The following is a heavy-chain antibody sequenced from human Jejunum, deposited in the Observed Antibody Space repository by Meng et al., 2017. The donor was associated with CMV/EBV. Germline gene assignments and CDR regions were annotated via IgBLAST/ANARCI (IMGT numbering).Heavy chain of an antibody. V-gene: IGHV1-3*01. D-gene: IGHD6-19*01. J-gene: IGHJ4*02. CDR2: ISCYNGDT. Sequence: QVHVVESGAEGKKPGASVKVACKASGYTFTSYAMHWVRQAPGQRLEWMGWISCYNGDTNYAQKLQGRVTMTTDTSTNTAYMDLRGLRSDDTAVYYCARDPSNTSGRYAYFDYWGQGTLVTVSS. CDR1: GYTFTSYA. CDR3: ARDPSNTSGRYAYFDY.